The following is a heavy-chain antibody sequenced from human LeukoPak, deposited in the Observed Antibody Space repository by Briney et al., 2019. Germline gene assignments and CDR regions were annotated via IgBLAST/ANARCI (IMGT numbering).Heavy chain of an antibody. J-gene: IGHJ4*02. D-gene: IGHD3-22*01. CDR3: ATMEVYDSSGLDY. CDR2: ISSSSSYI. CDR1: KFNISYNY. V-gene: IGHV3-21*01. Sequence: PGGSLRLSCAASKFNISYNYLSWVRQAPGKGLEWVSSISSSSSYIYYADSVKGRFTISRDNAKNSLYLQMNSLRAEDTAVYYCATMEVYDSSGLDYWGQGTLVTVSS.